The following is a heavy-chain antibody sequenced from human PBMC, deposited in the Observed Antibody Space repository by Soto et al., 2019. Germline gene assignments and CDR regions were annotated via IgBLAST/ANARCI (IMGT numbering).Heavy chain of an antibody. CDR3: AKDDPIESAALDY. V-gene: IGHV3-30*18. CDR1: GFTFSSYG. D-gene: IGHD6-25*01. Sequence: QVQLLESGGGVVQPGRSLRLSCAASGFTFSSYGMHWVRQAPGKGLEWVAVISYDGSNKYYADSVKGRFTISRDNSKNPLYLQMNSLRAEDTAVYYCAKDDPIESAALDYWGQGTLVTVSS. CDR2: ISYDGSNK. J-gene: IGHJ4*02.